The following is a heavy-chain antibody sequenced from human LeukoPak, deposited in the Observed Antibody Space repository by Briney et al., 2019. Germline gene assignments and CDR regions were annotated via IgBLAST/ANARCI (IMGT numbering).Heavy chain of an antibody. J-gene: IGHJ4*02. CDR1: GFTFSSYG. D-gene: IGHD6-13*01. V-gene: IGHV3-7*01. CDR3: ARGGYSSSWFWVF. CDR2: IKHDGSEK. Sequence: GGSLRLSCAASGFTFSSYGMHWVRQAPGKGLEWVANIKHDGSEKYYVDSVKGRFTISRDNVENSLYLQINSLRVEDTAIYYCARGGYSSSWFWVFWGQGTLVSVSS.